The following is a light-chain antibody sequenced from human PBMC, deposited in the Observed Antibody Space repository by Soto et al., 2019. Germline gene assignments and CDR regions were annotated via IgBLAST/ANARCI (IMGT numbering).Light chain of an antibody. Sequence: DIVMTQSPDSLSVSLGERATISFRSGQIVLSTSNNRNYLAWYRQNPGQPPKLLLYWASTRESGVPDRFRGSGSGTVFTLTISSLQAEDVAVYYCQQYVSIPLTFGGGTKVDIK. J-gene: IGKJ4*01. CDR2: WAS. CDR3: QQYVSIPLT. V-gene: IGKV4-1*01. CDR1: QIVLSTSNNRNY.